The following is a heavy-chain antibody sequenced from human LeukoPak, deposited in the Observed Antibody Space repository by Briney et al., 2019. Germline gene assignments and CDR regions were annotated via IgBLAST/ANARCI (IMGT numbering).Heavy chain of an antibody. V-gene: IGHV3-23*01. CDR2: ISGSGGST. CDR3: AKTGGSYQRSWFDP. D-gene: IGHD1-26*01. CDR1: GFTFSSYW. Sequence: PGGSLRLSCAASGFTFSSYWMHWVRQAPGKGLEWVSAISGSGGSTYHADSVKGRFTISRDNSKNTLYLQMNSLRAEDTAVYYCAKTGGSYQRSWFDPWGQGTLVTVSS. J-gene: IGHJ5*02.